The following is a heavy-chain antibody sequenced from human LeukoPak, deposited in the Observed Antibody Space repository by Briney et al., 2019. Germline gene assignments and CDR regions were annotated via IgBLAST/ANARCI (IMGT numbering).Heavy chain of an antibody. D-gene: IGHD2-2*01. Sequence: ASVKVSCKASGYSFTNYYMHWVRQAPGQGLEWMGLINPSGGSTSYAQKFQGRVTMTRDTSTSTVYMELSSLRSEDTAVHYCARAGQYQLLFVAFDIWGQGTIVTVSS. CDR3: ARAGQYQLLFVAFDI. J-gene: IGHJ3*02. CDR1: GYSFTNYY. V-gene: IGHV1-46*01. CDR2: INPSGGST.